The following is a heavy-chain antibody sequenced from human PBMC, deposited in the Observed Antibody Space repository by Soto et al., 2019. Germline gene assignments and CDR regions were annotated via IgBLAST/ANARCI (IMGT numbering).Heavy chain of an antibody. Sequence: LSLSCAASGFTFSSSWMSWVRPAPGKRLEWVANIKQDGSEQYYVDSVKGRFTISRDNAKNSRYLQMNSLRGEDPAVYYCASWGNYFGFWGQGTLVT. J-gene: IGHJ4*02. CDR3: ASWGNYFGF. V-gene: IGHV3-7*01. CDR1: GFTFSSSW. D-gene: IGHD3-16*01. CDR2: IKQDGSEQ.